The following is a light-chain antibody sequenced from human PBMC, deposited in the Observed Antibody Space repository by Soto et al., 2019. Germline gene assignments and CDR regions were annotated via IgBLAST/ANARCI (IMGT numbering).Light chain of an antibody. CDR2: WAS. CDR1: QSLFFSPNNKNY. CDR3: QQYYGIPLT. J-gene: IGKJ4*01. V-gene: IGKV4-1*01. Sequence: DIVMTQSPASLAVSLGERATINCKSSQSLFFSPNNKNYLSWYQKKPGQPPKLLFSWASTRESGVPDRLSASGSGTDFALTISTLQAEDVALYYCQQYYGIPLTFGGGTQVEIK.